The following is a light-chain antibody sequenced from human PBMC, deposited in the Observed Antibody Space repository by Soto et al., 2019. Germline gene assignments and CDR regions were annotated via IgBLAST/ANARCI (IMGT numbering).Light chain of an antibody. CDR1: QSVGSS. J-gene: IGKJ5*01. CDR2: GAS. CDR3: QQYSKWPPIT. Sequence: EIVMTQSPATVSVSPGERATLSCRATQSVGSSLAWYQQKPGQAPRLLIYGASTRASGIPARFSGSGSGTEFTLTIRSLQSEDFAVYYCQQYSKWPPITFGQGTRLEIQ. V-gene: IGKV3-15*01.